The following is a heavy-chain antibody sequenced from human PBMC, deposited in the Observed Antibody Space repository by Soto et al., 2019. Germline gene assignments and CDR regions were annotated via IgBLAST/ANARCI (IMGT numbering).Heavy chain of an antibody. Sequence: GGSLRLSCAASGFTFSSYGMHWVRQAPGKGLEWVAVISYDRSNKYYADSVKGRFTISRDDSKNTLYLQMNSLRAEDTAVYYCAKDKSQYSSSSWLLDHWGQGTLVTVSS. CDR1: GFTFSSYG. CDR2: ISYDRSNK. V-gene: IGHV3-30*18. CDR3: AKDKSQYSSSSWLLDH. D-gene: IGHD6-6*01. J-gene: IGHJ4*02.